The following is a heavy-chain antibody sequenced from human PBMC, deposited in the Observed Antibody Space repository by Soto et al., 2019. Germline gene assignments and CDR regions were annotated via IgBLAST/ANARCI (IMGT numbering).Heavy chain of an antibody. CDR3: TRSFTGHSDY. Sequence: QVQLQESGPGLLKPSQTLSLICTVSGGSMRSGGYYWCWIRQHPGKGLERTGYIYYSGSTYHKPSLTSRLYISINTSKNQCSLKLNSVTAADTAVYYCTRSFTGHSDYWGQGTLVTVSS. D-gene: IGHD7-27*01. V-gene: IGHV4-31*03. CDR1: GGSMRSGGYY. J-gene: IGHJ4*02. CDR2: IYYSGST.